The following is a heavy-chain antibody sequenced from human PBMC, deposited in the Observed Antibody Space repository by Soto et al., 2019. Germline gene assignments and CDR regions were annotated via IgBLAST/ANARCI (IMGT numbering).Heavy chain of an antibody. V-gene: IGHV4-39*01. D-gene: IGHD3-10*01. CDR2: IYYSGST. CDR3: ARARPSGSGSYTSNTDAFHI. Sequence: SETLSLTCTVSGDSISSSSYCWGWIRQPPGKGLEWIGSIYYSGSTYYNPSLKSRVTISVDTSMNQFSLKVNSVTAADTAVYYCARARPSGSGSYTSNTDAFHIWGQGTMVTVSS. J-gene: IGHJ3*02. CDR1: GDSISSSSYC.